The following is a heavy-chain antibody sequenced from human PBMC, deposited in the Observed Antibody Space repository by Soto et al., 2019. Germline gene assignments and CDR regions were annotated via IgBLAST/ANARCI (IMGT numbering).Heavy chain of an antibody. V-gene: IGHV4-31*03. D-gene: IGHD2-15*01. Sequence: QVQLQESGPGLVKPSQTLSLTCTVSGDSISSTDYYWSWVRQHPGKGLEWIGYIYYSGSSYYNPSLKIRVTISVDTSKNQFALKLNSVTAADTAVYYCARVRRADTDGRDYCMDVWGQGTTVTVSS. CDR2: IYYSGSS. J-gene: IGHJ6*02. CDR3: ARVRRADTDGRDYCMDV. CDR1: GDSISSTDYY.